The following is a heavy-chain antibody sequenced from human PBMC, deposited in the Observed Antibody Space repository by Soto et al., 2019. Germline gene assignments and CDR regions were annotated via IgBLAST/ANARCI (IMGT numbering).Heavy chain of an antibody. D-gene: IGHD3-3*01. CDR1: GFTFGTYG. CDR3: AKDKERGGYDSDFDS. V-gene: IGHV3-23*04. J-gene: IGHJ4*02. Sequence: EVQLVESGGGLVKPGGSLRLSCAASGFTFGTYGMGWVRQAPGKGLEWVSTITGGNTYYAASVRGRFTISRDNYKNTLYLQMSSLRAEDTALYYCAKDKERGGYDSDFDSWGQGTLVTVSS. CDR2: ITGGNT.